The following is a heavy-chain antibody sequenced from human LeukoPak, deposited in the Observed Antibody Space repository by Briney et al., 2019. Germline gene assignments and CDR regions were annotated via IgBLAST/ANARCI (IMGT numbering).Heavy chain of an antibody. CDR2: IYYSGTT. CDR3: ARDSRGDGYEYGYYYMDV. Sequence: SETLSLTCTVSGGSISSYYWSWIRQPPGKRLEWIGYIYYSGTTKYNPSLKSRVTISVDTSKNQFSLKLSSVTAADTAVYYCARDSRGDGYEYGYYYMDVWGKGTTVTVSS. CDR1: GGSISSYY. D-gene: IGHD5-24*01. J-gene: IGHJ6*03. V-gene: IGHV4-59*01.